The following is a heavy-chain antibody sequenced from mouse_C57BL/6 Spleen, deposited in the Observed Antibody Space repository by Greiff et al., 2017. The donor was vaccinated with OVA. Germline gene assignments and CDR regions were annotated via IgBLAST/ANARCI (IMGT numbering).Heavy chain of an antibody. J-gene: IGHJ2*01. V-gene: IGHV5-17*01. Sequence: EVKLVESGGGLVKPGGSLKLSCAASGFTFSDYGMHWVRQAPEKGLEWVAYISSGSSTIYYADTVKGRFTISRDNAKNTLFLQVTSLSSEDTAMYYCAGGPYDVYFLFDYWGQGTPLTVSS. CDR3: AGGPYDVYFLFDY. D-gene: IGHD2-3*01. CDR2: ISSGSSTI. CDR1: GFTFSDYG.